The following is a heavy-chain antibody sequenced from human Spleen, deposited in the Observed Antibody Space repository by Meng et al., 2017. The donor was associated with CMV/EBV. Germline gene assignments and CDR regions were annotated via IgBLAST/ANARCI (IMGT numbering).Heavy chain of an antibody. Sequence: GESLKISCAASGFSFSSYGMHWVRQAPGTGLEWVSVIWYDGSNKYYAESVKGRFTISRDNSKNTLYLQMHSLRAEDTAVYYCAKGQGKSDYDFGWFDPWGQGTLVTVSS. V-gene: IGHV3-33*06. CDR1: GFSFSSYG. CDR3: AKGQGKSDYDFGWFDP. CDR2: IWYDGSNK. J-gene: IGHJ5*02. D-gene: IGHD5-12*01.